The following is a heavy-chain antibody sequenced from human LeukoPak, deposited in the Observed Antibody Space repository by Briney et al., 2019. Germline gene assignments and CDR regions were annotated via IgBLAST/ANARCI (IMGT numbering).Heavy chain of an antibody. D-gene: IGHD3-22*01. J-gene: IGHJ4*02. V-gene: IGHV4-31*03. CDR1: GGSISSGGYY. CDR2: IYYSGST. CDR3: ARANRNPYYYDSSGYPYYFDY. Sequence: SETLSLTCTVSGGSISSGGYYWSWIRQHPGKGLEWIGYIYYSGSTYYNPSLKSRVTISVDTSKNQFSLKLSSVTAADTAVYYCARANRNPYYYDSSGYPYYFDYWGQGTPVTVSS.